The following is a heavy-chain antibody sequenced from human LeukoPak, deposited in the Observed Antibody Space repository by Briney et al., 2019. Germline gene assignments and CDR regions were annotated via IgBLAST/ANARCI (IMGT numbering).Heavy chain of an antibody. CDR3: ARDGSYYDFWSGYYRTPLYYYYYYMDV. V-gene: IGHV1-69*01. J-gene: IGHJ6*03. CDR1: GGTFSSYA. D-gene: IGHD3-3*01. CDR2: IIPIFGTA. Sequence: SVKVSCKASGGTFSSYAISRVRQAPGQGLEWMGGIIPIFGTANYAQKFQGRVTITADESTSTAYMELSSLRSEDTAVYYCARDGSYYDFWSGYYRTPLYYYYYYMDVWGKGTTVTVSS.